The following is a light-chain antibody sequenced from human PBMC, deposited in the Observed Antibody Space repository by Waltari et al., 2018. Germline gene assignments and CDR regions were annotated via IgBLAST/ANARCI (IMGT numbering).Light chain of an antibody. CDR1: QSIKTY. CDR2: AAS. V-gene: IGKV1-39*01. Sequence: DIQMTQSPASLSASVGDRVTITCRASQSIKTYLNWYQQKPEKAPKPLIYAASSLQSGVPSRFTGSGSGTEFSLTISSLQPEDFATYYCQQTYSTPPTFGQGTNVEIK. CDR3: QQTYSTPPT. J-gene: IGKJ1*01.